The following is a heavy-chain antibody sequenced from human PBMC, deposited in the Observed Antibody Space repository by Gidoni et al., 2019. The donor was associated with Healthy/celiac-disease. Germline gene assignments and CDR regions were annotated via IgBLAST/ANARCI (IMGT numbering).Heavy chain of an antibody. J-gene: IGHJ4*02. V-gene: IGHV3-23*01. CDR2: ISGSGGST. Sequence: EVQLLESGGGWVPPGGSLRLSGAASGFTFSSYDMSWVRQAPGKGLEWVSAISGSGGSTYYADSVKGRFTISRDNSKNTLYLQMNSLRAEDTAVYYCAKGGDLGYWGQGTLVTVSS. D-gene: IGHD7-27*01. CDR3: AKGGDLGY. CDR1: GFTFSSYD.